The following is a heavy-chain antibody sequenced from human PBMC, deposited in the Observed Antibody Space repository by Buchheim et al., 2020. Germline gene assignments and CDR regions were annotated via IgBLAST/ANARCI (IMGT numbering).Heavy chain of an antibody. V-gene: IGHV4-30-2*01. Sequence: QLQLQESGSGLVKPSQTLSLTCAVSGSSISSGGYSWSWIRQPPGKGLEWIGYIYHSGSTYYNPSLKSRVTISVDRSKNQFSLKLSSVTAADTAVYCCARVDDSLSFDYWGQGTL. CDR1: GSSISSGGYS. J-gene: IGHJ4*02. D-gene: IGHD3-3*01. CDR3: ARVDDSLSFDY. CDR2: IYHSGST.